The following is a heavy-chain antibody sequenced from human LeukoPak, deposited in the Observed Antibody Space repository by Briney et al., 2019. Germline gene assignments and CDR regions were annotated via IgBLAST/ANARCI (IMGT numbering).Heavy chain of an antibody. Sequence: GRSLRLSCAASGFTFSSYAFHWVRQAPGKGLEWVAVMSYDGSNKYYPDSVKGRFTISRDTSKNTPYLQMNSLRAEDTAVYYCARGYCTSTSCYIDYWGQGTLVTVSS. J-gene: IGHJ4*02. CDR2: MSYDGSNK. V-gene: IGHV3-30*04. D-gene: IGHD2-2*01. CDR3: ARGYCTSTSCYIDY. CDR1: GFTFSSYA.